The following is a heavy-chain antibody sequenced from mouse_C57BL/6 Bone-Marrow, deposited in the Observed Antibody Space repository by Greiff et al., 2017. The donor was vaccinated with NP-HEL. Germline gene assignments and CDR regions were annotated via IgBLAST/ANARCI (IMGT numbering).Heavy chain of an antibody. J-gene: IGHJ4*01. Sequence: EVNVVESGGGLVQSGRSLRLSCATSGFTFSDFYMEWVRQAPGKGLEWIAASRNKANDYTTEYSASVKGRFIVSRDTSQSILYLQMNALRAEDTAIYYCARDYYGTKAMDYWGQGTSVTVSS. CDR3: ARDYYGTKAMDY. V-gene: IGHV7-1*01. CDR1: GFTFSDFY. CDR2: SRNKANDYTT. D-gene: IGHD1-1*01.